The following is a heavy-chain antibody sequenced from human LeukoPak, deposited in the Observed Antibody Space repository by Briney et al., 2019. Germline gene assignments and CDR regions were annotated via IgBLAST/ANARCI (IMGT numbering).Heavy chain of an antibody. D-gene: IGHD3-22*01. J-gene: IGHJ4*02. V-gene: IGHV4-4*07. CDR2: IYTSGST. Sequence: SETLSLTCTVSGGSISSYYWSWIRQPAGKGLEWIGRIYTSGSTDHNPSLRSRVSMSVDTSKNQFSLKLWSVTAADTAVYYCARESKSYDGSGYYHDSWGQGNLVTVSS. CDR1: GGSISSYY. CDR3: ARESKSYDGSGYYHDS.